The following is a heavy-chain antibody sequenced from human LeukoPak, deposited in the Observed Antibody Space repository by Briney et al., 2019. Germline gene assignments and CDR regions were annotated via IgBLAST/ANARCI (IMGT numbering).Heavy chain of an antibody. D-gene: IGHD3/OR15-3a*01. CDR3: ARVILPPSTYYYYYYMDV. V-gene: IGHV1-18*01. J-gene: IGHJ6*03. CDR2: ISAYNGNT. CDR1: GYTFTSYG. Sequence: ASVKVSCKASGYTFTSYGISWVRQAPGQGLEWMGWISAYNGNTNYAQKLQGRVTMTTDTSTSTAYMELRSLRSDDTAVYYCARVILPPSTYYYYYYMDVWGKGTTVTVSS.